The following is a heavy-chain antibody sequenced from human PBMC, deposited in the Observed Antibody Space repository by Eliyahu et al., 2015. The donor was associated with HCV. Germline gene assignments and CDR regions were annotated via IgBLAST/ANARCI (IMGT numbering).Heavy chain of an antibody. J-gene: IGHJ4*02. CDR2: INKDGREK. CDR1: GXXFSNYW. V-gene: IGHV3-7*01. D-gene: IGHD1-26*01. Sequence: EVQLVESGGGLVRPGGSLRLSCAASGXXFSNYWMNWVRQAXGKGLEWVANINKDGREKHYEDSVKGRFTVXRDNAHNSVYLQMDSLRAEDTAVYYCASGSGSFFYWGQGTLVTVSS. CDR3: ASGSGSFFY.